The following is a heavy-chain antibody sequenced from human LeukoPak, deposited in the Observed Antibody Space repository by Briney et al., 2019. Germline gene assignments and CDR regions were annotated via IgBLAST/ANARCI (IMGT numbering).Heavy chain of an antibody. Sequence: PGGSLRLSCAASGSTFSSYAMSWVRQAPGKGLEWVSSISTTGSTTYYADSVRGRFSISRDNSQNTLSLQMDSLTAADTAVYSCATYDLWTTYYTFQCWGQGTLVSVSS. J-gene: IGHJ4*02. CDR1: GSTFSSYA. D-gene: IGHD3-3*01. CDR2: ISTTGSTT. CDR3: ATYDLWTTYYTFQC. V-gene: IGHV3-23*01.